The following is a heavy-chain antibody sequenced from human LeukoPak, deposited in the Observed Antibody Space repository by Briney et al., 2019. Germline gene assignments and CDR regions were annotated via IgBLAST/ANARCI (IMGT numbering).Heavy chain of an antibody. D-gene: IGHD3-10*01. Sequence: AGGSLRLSCAASGFTFSSYAMHWVRQAPGKGLEWVAVISYDGSNKYYADSVKGRFTISRDNSKNTLYLQMNSLRAEDTAVYYCAGTPSSGRANYYYYGMDVWGQGTTVTVSS. CDR2: ISYDGSNK. V-gene: IGHV3-30-3*01. CDR3: AGTPSSGRANYYYYGMDV. CDR1: GFTFSSYA. J-gene: IGHJ6*02.